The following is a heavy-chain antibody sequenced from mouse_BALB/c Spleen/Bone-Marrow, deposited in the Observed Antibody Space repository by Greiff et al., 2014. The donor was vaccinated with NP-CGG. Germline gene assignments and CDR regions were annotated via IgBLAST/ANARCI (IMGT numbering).Heavy chain of an antibody. Sequence: EVQLVESGGGLVQPGGSRKLSCAASGFTFSSFGMHWVRQAPEKGLEWVAYISSGSSTIYYADTMKGRFPISRDNPKNTLFLQMTSLRSEDTAMYDCTRSGTLGAMDYWGQGTSVTVSS. CDR1: GFTFSSFG. CDR3: TRSGTLGAMDY. V-gene: IGHV5-17*02. CDR2: ISSGSSTI. J-gene: IGHJ4*01. D-gene: IGHD3-3*01.